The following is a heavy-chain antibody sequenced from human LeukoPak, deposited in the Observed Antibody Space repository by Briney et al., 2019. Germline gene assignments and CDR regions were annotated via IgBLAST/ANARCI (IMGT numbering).Heavy chain of an antibody. CDR3: ARVDCSSTSCYTGFDY. D-gene: IGHD2-2*02. CDR1: GFTFSSYA. Sequence: PGGSLRLSCAASGFTFSSYAMSWVRQAPGKGLEWVANIKQDGSEKYYVDSVKGRFTISRDNAKNSLYLQMNSLRAEDTAVYYCARVDCSSTSCYTGFDYWGQGTLVTVSS. V-gene: IGHV3-7*01. CDR2: IKQDGSEK. J-gene: IGHJ4*02.